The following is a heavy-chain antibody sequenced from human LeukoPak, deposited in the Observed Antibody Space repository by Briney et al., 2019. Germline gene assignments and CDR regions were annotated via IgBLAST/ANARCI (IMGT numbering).Heavy chain of an antibody. V-gene: IGHV4-38-2*02. D-gene: IGHD2-15*01. J-gene: IGHJ5*02. CDR3: ARGENIYCSGGSCYSGWFDP. CDR1: GYSISSGYY. CDR2: INHSGST. Sequence: PSETLSLTCTVSGYSISSGYYWGWIRQPPGKGLEWIGEINHSGSTNYNPSLKSRVTISVDTSENQFSLKLSSVTAADTAVYYCARGENIYCSGGSCYSGWFDPWGQGTLVTVSS.